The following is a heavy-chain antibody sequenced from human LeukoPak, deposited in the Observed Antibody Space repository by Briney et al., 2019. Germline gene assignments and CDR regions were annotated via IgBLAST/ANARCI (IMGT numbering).Heavy chain of an antibody. Sequence: PGGSLRLSCAASGFTFSDYYMSWIRQAPGKGPEWVSYISTSSSYTNYADSVKGRFTISRDNAKNSLYLQMNSLRAEDTAVYYCARSPRIGELLDYWGQGTLVTVSS. J-gene: IGHJ4*02. V-gene: IGHV3-11*06. CDR3: ARSPRIGELLDY. CDR2: ISTSSSYT. CDR1: GFTFSDYY. D-gene: IGHD3-10*01.